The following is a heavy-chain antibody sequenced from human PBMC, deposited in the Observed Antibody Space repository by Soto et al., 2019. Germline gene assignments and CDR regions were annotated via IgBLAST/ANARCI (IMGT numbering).Heavy chain of an antibody. CDR3: AKHSSTFVF. CDR1: EFTFSSYG. D-gene: IGHD2-2*01. J-gene: IGHJ4*02. Sequence: GGPMRDSCNASEFTFSSYGLHWLRQAPGKGLEWVTFISYNGNKINYADSVKGRFTVSRDNSKNTLYLQMNSLRPEDTAVYYCAKHSSTFVFWGQGTLVNVSS. CDR2: ISYNGNKI. V-gene: IGHV3-30*18.